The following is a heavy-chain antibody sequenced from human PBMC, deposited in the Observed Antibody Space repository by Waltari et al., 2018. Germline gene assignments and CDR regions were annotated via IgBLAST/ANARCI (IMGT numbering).Heavy chain of an antibody. CDR1: GGSISSGGYY. V-gene: IGHV4-31*03. J-gene: IGHJ3*02. CDR2: IYYSGST. D-gene: IGHD3-3*01. Sequence: QVQLQESGPGLVKPSQTLSLTCTVSGGSISSGGYYWSWIRQHPGKGLEWIGYIYYSGSTYYNPSLKSRVTISVDTSKNQFSLKLSSVTAADTAVYYCARGSGITIFGVVTPFDIWGQGTMVTVSS. CDR3: ARGSGITIFGVVTPFDI.